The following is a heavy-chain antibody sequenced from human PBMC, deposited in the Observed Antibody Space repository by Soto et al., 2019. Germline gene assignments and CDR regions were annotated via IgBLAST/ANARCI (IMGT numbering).Heavy chain of an antibody. D-gene: IGHD2-8*01. Sequence: QGQLVQSGGEVTKPGASVKVSCNSSGYTFSSYGISWVRQAPGQGLELMGWISPYSGHTKEAPKVQGRITLTTETSTGTAYMELRSLASDDTAVYYCARDRCTTAKCYTHHLDVWGQGTTVIVSS. CDR3: ARDRCTTAKCYTHHLDV. CDR2: ISPYSGHT. J-gene: IGHJ6*02. V-gene: IGHV1-18*04. CDR1: GYTFSSYG.